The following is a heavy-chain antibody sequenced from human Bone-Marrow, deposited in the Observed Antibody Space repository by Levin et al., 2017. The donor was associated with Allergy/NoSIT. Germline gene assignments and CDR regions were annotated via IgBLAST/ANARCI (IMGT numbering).Heavy chain of an antibody. Sequence: GGSLRLSCEASGYSFTNYWIGWVRQVPGKGLEWLGIIYPDDSTTRVSPSFKGQVAISADKSITTAYLQWSSLRASDTAMYFCVRQQRWQIVPNFDHWGQGTLVTVS. D-gene: IGHD2-21*01. CDR2: IYPDDSTT. CDR3: VRQQRWQIVPNFDH. CDR1: GYSFTNYW. J-gene: IGHJ4*02. V-gene: IGHV5-51*01.